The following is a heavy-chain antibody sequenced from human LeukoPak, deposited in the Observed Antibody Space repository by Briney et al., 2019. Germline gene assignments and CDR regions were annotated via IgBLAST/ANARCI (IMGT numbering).Heavy chain of an antibody. CDR3: ARHQVLYARDSPFDY. CDR1: GYRFTTYW. V-gene: IGHV5-51*01. Sequence: GEALKISCKGSGYRFTTYWIALGRQMPGKGLEWRGIIYPGDSDTRYNPSFQGQVTISADKSSDTAYLQWNSLNASESATYYCARHQVLYARDSPFDYWGQGTLATVSS. CDR2: IYPGDSDT. D-gene: IGHD2/OR15-2a*01. J-gene: IGHJ4*02.